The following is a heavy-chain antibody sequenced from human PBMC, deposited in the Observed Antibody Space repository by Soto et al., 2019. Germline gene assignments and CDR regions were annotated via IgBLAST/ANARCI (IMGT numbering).Heavy chain of an antibody. J-gene: IGHJ4*02. CDR3: ARAFHVDWLPDVDY. Sequence: ASVKVSCKASGYTFTSYGISWVRQAPGQGLEWMGWISAYNGNTNYAQKLQGRVTMTTDTSTSTAYMELRSLRSDDAAVYYCARAFHVDWLPDVDYWGQGTLVTVSS. CDR2: ISAYNGNT. CDR1: GYTFTSYG. D-gene: IGHD3-9*01. V-gene: IGHV1-18*01.